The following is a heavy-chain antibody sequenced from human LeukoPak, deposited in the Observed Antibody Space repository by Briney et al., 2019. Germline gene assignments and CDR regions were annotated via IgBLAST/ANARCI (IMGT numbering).Heavy chain of an antibody. J-gene: IGHJ4*02. V-gene: IGHV3-11*04. CDR1: GFTFSDYY. Sequence: PGGSLRLSCAASGFTFSDYYMSWIRQAPGKGLEWVSYISSSGSTIYYADSVKGRFTISRDNSKNTLYLQMNSLRAEDTAVYYCAKDLLYSSSSFDYWGQGTLVTVSS. D-gene: IGHD6-6*01. CDR3: AKDLLYSSSSFDY. CDR2: ISSSGSTI.